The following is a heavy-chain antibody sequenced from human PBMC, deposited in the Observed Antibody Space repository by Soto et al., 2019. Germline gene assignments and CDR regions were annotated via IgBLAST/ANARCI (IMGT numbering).Heavy chain of an antibody. CDR1: GFTFSSYG. CDR2: ISYDGSNK. J-gene: IGHJ4*02. CDR3: AKSGEVAGPFDY. V-gene: IGHV3-30*18. D-gene: IGHD6-19*01. Sequence: QVQLVESGGGVVQPGRSLRLSCAASGFTFSSYGMHWVRQAPGKGLEWVAVISYDGSNKYYADSVKGRFTISRDNSKNTLYLQMTSLRAEDTAVYYCAKSGEVAGPFDYWGQGTLVTVSS.